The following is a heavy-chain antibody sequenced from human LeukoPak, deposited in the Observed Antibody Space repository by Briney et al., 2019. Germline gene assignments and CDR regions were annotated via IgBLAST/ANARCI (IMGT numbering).Heavy chain of an antibody. CDR1: GFTFTSYT. CDR3: ARDFGWLSGFDN. CDR2: ISFDGSNK. V-gene: IGHV3-30-3*01. D-gene: IGHD3-9*01. J-gene: IGHJ4*02. Sequence: PGGSLRLSCAASGFTFTSYTLHGVRQAPGKGLEWVAVISFDGSNKYYADSVRGRFTISRDNSKNTLYLQMNSLRADDTAVYYCARDFGWLSGFDNWGQGTLVTVSS.